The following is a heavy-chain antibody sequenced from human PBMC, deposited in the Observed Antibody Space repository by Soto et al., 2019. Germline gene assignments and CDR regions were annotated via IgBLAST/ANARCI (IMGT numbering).Heavy chain of an antibody. CDR3: AHCYDPTYYYYYYMDV. V-gene: IGHV2-5*02. D-gene: IGHD5-12*01. Sequence: SGPTLVNPTQTLTLTCTFSGFSLSTSGVGVGWIRQPPGKALEWLALIYWDDDKRYSPSLKSRPTITKDTSKNQVVLTMTNMDPVDTATYYCAHCYDPTYYYYYYMDVWGKGTTVTVSS. J-gene: IGHJ6*03. CDR1: GFSLSTSGVG. CDR2: IYWDDDK.